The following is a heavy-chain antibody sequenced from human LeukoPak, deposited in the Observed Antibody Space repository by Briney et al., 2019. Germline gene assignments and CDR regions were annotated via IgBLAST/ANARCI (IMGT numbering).Heavy chain of an antibody. Sequence: ASVKVSCKASGYTFTSYGISWVRQAPGQGLEWMGRINPNSGGTNYAQKFQGRVTMTRDTSISTAYMELSRLRSDDTAVYYCAREAVAGKSYWYFDLWGRGTLVTVSS. D-gene: IGHD6-19*01. CDR2: INPNSGGT. CDR1: GYTFTSYG. J-gene: IGHJ2*01. CDR3: AREAVAGKSYWYFDL. V-gene: IGHV1-2*06.